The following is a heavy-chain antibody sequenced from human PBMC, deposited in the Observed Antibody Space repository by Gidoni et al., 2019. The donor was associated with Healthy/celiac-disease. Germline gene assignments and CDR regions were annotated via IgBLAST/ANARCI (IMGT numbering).Heavy chain of an antibody. V-gene: IGHV3-48*01. D-gene: IGHD2-15*01. CDR3: ARDQGRGTVVTPNGFDY. J-gene: IGHJ4*02. Sequence: EVQLVESGGGLVQPGGSLRLSCAASGFTFRSDSMNGVRQPPGKGLEWVSYISRSSSTIYYAASVKGRFTISRDNAKNSLYLQMNSLRAEDTAVYYCARDQGRGTVVTPNGFDYWGQGTLVTVSS. CDR2: ISRSSSTI. CDR1: GFTFRSDS.